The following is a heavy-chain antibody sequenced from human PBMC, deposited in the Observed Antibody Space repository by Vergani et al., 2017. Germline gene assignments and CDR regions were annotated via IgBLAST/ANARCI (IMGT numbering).Heavy chain of an antibody. V-gene: IGHV4-59*01. CDR1: GGSISSYY. Sequence: QVQLQESGPGLVKPSETLSLTCTVSGGSISSYYWSWIRQPPGKGLEWIGYIYYSGSTNYNPSLKSRVTISVDTSKNQFSLKLSSVTAADTAVYYCARRWLRDGMDVWGQGTTVTVSS. CDR2: IYYSGST. D-gene: IGHD5-24*01. CDR3: ARRWLRDGMDV. J-gene: IGHJ6*02.